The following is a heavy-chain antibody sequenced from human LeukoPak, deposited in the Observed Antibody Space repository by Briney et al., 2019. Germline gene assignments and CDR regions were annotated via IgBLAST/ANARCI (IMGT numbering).Heavy chain of an antibody. D-gene: IGHD2-15*01. CDR3: ARAGDGTAARDY. CDR1: GFTFSRYW. V-gene: IGHV3-7*01. Sequence: GGSLRLSCAPSGFTFSRYWMSWVRQAPGKGLEWVANINEDGSEEYYVDSVRGRFTISRDNAKNSLCLQMNSLRAEDTAVYYCARAGDGTAARDYWGQGTLVTVSS. J-gene: IGHJ4*02. CDR2: INEDGSEE.